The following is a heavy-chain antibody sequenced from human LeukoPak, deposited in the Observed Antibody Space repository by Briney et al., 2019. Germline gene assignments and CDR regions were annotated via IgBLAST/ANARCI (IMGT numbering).Heavy chain of an antibody. Sequence: SETLSLTCAVYGGSFSGYYWSWIRQPPGKGLEWIGEINHSGSTNYDPSLKSRVTISVDTSKNQFSLKLSSVTAADTAVYYCATRAYYYGMDVWGQGTTVTVSS. CDR3: ATRAYYYGMDV. V-gene: IGHV4-34*01. CDR2: INHSGST. CDR1: GGSFSGYY. J-gene: IGHJ6*02.